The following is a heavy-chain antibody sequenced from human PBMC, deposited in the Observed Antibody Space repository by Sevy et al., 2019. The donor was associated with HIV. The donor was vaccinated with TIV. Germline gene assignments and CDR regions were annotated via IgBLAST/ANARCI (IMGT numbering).Heavy chain of an antibody. Sequence: ASVKVSFKASGYTFTGYYMHWVRQAPGQGLEWMGWINPDSGGPNYVPKFQGRVTLTRDTSISTAYMELSRLKSDDTAVYYCVRDDRDGYFDYWGQGTLVTVSS. CDR1: GYTFTGYY. V-gene: IGHV1-2*02. CDR2: INPDSGGP. CDR3: VRDDRDGYFDY. J-gene: IGHJ4*02.